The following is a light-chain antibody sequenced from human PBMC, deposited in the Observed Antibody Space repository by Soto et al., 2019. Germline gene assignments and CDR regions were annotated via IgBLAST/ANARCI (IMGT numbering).Light chain of an antibody. V-gene: IGKV1-5*01. CDR2: DAF. CDR3: QQYDSPPPT. CDR1: QSVDNW. Sequence: DIQMTQSPPTLSASVGDRVTITCRASQSVDNWLAWYQQKPGKAPELLTYDAFSLKSGVSSRFSGSRSGTEFALTISSLQPDDSATYYCQQYDSPPPTFGQGTKVDIK. J-gene: IGKJ1*01.